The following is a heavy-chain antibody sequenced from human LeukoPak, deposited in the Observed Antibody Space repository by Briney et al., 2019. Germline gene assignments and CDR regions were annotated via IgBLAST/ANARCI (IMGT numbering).Heavy chain of an antibody. J-gene: IGHJ4*02. CDR1: GFTFSDYY. CDR2: ISSSGSTI. Sequence: PGGSLRLSCAASGFTFSDYYMSWIRQAPGKGLEWVSYISSSGSTIYYADSVKGRFTISRDNAKNSLYLQMNSLRAEDTAVYYCARGREELGYCSGGSCYYFDYWGQGTLVTVSS. CDR3: ARGREELGYCSGGSCYYFDY. D-gene: IGHD2-15*01. V-gene: IGHV3-11*01.